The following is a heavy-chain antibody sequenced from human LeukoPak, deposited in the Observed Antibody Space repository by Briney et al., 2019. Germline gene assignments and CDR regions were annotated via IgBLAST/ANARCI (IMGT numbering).Heavy chain of an antibody. V-gene: IGHV3-21*01. CDR2: ISGSGTYI. CDR3: ASDRRYQLLLMSGDYYYNMDV. D-gene: IGHD2-2*01. J-gene: IGHJ6*02. Sequence: GGSPRLSCAASGFTSSSYSMNWVRQAPGKGLEWVSSISGSGTYIYYPDSVKGRFTISRDNAKNSLYLHVNSLRAEDTAAYYCASDRRYQLLLMSGDYYYNMDVWGQGTTVTVSS. CDR1: GFTSSSYS.